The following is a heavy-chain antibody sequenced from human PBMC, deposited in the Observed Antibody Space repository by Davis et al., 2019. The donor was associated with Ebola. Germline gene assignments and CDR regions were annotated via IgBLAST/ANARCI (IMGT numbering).Heavy chain of an antibody. Sequence: PGGSLRLSCAASGFTVSSNYMSWVRQAPGKGLEWVSVIYSGGSTYYADSVKGRFTISRDNSKNTLYLQMNSLRAEDTAVYYCAKDLVVVAATESYWGQGTLVTVSS. CDR1: GFTVSSNY. CDR2: IYSGGST. CDR3: AKDLVVVAATESY. D-gene: IGHD2-15*01. J-gene: IGHJ4*02. V-gene: IGHV3-53*01.